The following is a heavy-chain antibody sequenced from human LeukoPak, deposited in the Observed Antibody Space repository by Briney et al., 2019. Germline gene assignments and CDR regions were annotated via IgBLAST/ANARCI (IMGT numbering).Heavy chain of an antibody. CDR3: ARDLSVLYCSGGSCYGRKGFDY. D-gene: IGHD2-15*01. CDR1: GYTFTSNG. V-gene: IGHV1-18*01. J-gene: IGHJ4*02. Sequence: ASVKVSCKASGYTFTSNGISWVRQAPGQGLEWMGWISAYNGNTSYAQKFQGRVTMTRDMSTSTVYMELSSLRSEDTAVYYCARDLSVLYCSGGSCYGRKGFDYWGQGTLVTVSS. CDR2: ISAYNGNT.